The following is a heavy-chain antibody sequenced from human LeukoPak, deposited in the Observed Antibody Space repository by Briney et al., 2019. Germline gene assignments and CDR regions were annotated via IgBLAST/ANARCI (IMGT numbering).Heavy chain of an antibody. CDR3: ARGANWGSPDY. J-gene: IGHJ4*02. Sequence: SETLSLTCTVSGGSISSDYWSWIRQSPGKGLEWIGYIYYSGTTSYNPSLKSRVTISLDTSKNQFSLKLSSVTAADTAVYYCARGANWGSPDYWGQGTLVTVSA. CDR2: IYYSGTT. V-gene: IGHV4-59*01. CDR1: GGSISSDY. D-gene: IGHD7-27*01.